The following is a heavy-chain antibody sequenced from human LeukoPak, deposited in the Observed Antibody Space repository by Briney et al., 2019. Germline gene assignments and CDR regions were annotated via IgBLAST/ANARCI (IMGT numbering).Heavy chain of an antibody. CDR2: INHSGST. CDR3: ARVSAVAGID. Sequence: PSETLSLTCAVYGGSFSGYYWSWIRQPPGKGLEWIGEINHSGSTNYNPSLKSRVTISVDTSKNQFSLKLSSVTAADTAVYYCARVSAVAGIDWGQGTLVTVSS. CDR1: GGSFSGYY. V-gene: IGHV4-34*01. J-gene: IGHJ4*02. D-gene: IGHD6-19*01.